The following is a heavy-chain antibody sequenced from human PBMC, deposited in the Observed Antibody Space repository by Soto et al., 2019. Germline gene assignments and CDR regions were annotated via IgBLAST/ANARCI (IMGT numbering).Heavy chain of an antibody. J-gene: IGHJ6*02. CDR3: ARDGGETGYVCDGMDV. V-gene: IGHV1-69*01. Sequence: QVQLVQSGAEVKKPGSSVKVSCKASGGTFSSYAISWVRQAPGQGLEWMGGIIPIFGTANYAQKCQGRVTIPEGESTSTGHMELGSLRSADTAVDYGARDGGETGYVCDGMDVWGQGTTVTFSS. CDR1: GGTFSSYA. CDR2: IIPIFGTA. D-gene: IGHD3-16*01.